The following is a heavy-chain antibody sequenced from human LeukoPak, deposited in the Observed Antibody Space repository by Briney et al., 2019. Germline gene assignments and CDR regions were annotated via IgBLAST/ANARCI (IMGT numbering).Heavy chain of an antibody. J-gene: IGHJ4*02. CDR3: VRNGGSLDY. D-gene: IGHD2-15*01. CDR1: GFSFSNHW. V-gene: IGHV3-7*01. CDR2: INLDGTDK. Sequence: GGSLRLSCAASGFSFSNHWMSWVRQAPGKGLEWVASINLDGTDKYYVDAVKGRFTISRDNAKNSLFPEMNSLRATDTAVYYCVRNGGSLDYWGQGTLVTVSS.